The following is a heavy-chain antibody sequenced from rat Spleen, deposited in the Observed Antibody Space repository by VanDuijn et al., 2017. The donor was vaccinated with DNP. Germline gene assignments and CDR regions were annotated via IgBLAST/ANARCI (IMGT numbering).Heavy chain of an antibody. Sequence: EVQLVESGGGLVQPGRSLKLSCAASGFTFSYYWMTWIRQVPGKGLEWIASITGGRGTTSYPDSVKGRFTISRDNAKSTLYLQMNSLRSEDTATYYCARRGYNNAWYFDFWGPGTMVTVSS. CDR3: ARRGYNNAWYFDF. J-gene: IGHJ1*01. CDR2: ITGGRGTT. V-gene: IGHV5-31*01. CDR1: GFTFSYYW. D-gene: IGHD1-10*01.